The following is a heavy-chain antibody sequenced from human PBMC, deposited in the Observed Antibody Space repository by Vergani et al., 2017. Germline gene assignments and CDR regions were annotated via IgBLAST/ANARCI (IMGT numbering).Heavy chain of an antibody. V-gene: IGHV4-61*02. CDR1: GHSISSGNYY. CDR2: IYSSGST. Sequence: QVQLQESGPGLLKPSQTLSLTCSVAGHSISSGNYYWNWIRQPAGKGLEWMGRIYSSGSTSYNPPIQSRITMSLDTSKNQFSLSLSSVTAADTAVYYCARGTFLHAFDNWGQGTVVTVSS. CDR3: ARGTFLHAFDN. J-gene: IGHJ3*02. D-gene: IGHD1-1*01.